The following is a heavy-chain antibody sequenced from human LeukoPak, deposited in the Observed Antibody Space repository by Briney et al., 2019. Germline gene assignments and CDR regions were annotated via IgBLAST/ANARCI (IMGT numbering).Heavy chain of an antibody. CDR2: ISVSGGGT. CDR3: TKVPRIAVAGYYYYYMDV. Sequence: GGSLRLSCAASGFTFSNYATSWVRQAPGMGLEWVSTISVSGGGTYYADSVKGRFTISRDSSRNTLYLQMNSLRAEDTAIYYCTKVPRIAVAGYYYYYMDVWGKGTSVTVSS. D-gene: IGHD6-19*01. CDR1: GFTFSNYA. J-gene: IGHJ6*03. V-gene: IGHV3-23*01.